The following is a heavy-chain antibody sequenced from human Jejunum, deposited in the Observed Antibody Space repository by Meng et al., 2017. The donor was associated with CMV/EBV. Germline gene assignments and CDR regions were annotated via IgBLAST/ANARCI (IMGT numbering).Heavy chain of an antibody. J-gene: IGHJ4*02. V-gene: IGHV1-18*01. CDR1: FDNYG. Sequence: FDNYGRSWVRQAPGQGLEWMGWIDTNNGNTDSAQKFKGRLTMTSDTYTTTAYMELRSLRSDDTAVYYCTIDRRSRHSGDYYYFDYWGQGALVIVSS. CDR3: TIDRRSRHSGDYYYFDY. D-gene: IGHD1-26*01. CDR2: IDTNNGNT.